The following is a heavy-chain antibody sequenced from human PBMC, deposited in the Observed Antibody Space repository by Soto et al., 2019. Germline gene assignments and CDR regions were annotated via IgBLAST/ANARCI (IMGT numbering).Heavy chain of an antibody. V-gene: IGHV1-3*01. CDR3: ARVVGLYNWFDP. CDR1: GYTFTSYA. Sequence: QVQLVQSGAEVKKPGASVKVSCKASGYTFTSYAMHWVRQAPGQRLEWMGWINAGNGNTKYSQKFQARVTITRDTSASTAYMELSSLRSEDTAVYDGARVVGLYNWFDPWGQGTLVTVSS. CDR2: INAGNGNT. D-gene: IGHD2-15*01. J-gene: IGHJ5*02.